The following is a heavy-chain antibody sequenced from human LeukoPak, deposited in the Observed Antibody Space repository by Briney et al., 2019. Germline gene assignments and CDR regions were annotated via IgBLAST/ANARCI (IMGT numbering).Heavy chain of an antibody. V-gene: IGHV3-23*01. Sequence: PGGSLRLSCAASGFTFSSHGMSWVRQAPGKGLEWVSTISGSGDYTYYADSVKGRFTISRDNSKNTLYLQMNSLRAEDTAIYYCEKVTYGSGTYGAFDSWGQGTLVTVSS. CDR2: ISGSGDYT. D-gene: IGHD3-10*01. CDR1: GFTFSSHG. CDR3: EKVTYGSGTYGAFDS. J-gene: IGHJ4*02.